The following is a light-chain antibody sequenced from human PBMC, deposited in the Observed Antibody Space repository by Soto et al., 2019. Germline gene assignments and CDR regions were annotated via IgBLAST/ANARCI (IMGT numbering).Light chain of an antibody. CDR3: SSYTSTTIYA. CDR1: SSDVGGYRY. CDR2: EVS. Sequence: QSVLTQPASVSGSPGQSITISCTGTSSDVGGYRYVSWYQQHPGKAPKLMIYEVSNRPSGVSNRFSGSKSGNTASLIISGLQAEDEADYFCSSYTSTTIYAFGTGTKVTVL. V-gene: IGLV2-14*01. J-gene: IGLJ1*01.